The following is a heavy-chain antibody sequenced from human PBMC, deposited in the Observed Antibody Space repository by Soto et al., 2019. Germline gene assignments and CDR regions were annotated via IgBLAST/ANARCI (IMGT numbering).Heavy chain of an antibody. V-gene: IGHV5-51*01. CDR3: ARLSRGTGSYLDH. CDR2: IYPADSDT. CDR1: GYNFTSYW. Sequence: GESLKISCKASGYNFTSYWIGWVRQMPGKGLEWMGIIYPADSDTRYSPSFQGQVTISADKSISTAYLQWSSLKASDTAMYYCARLSRGTGSYLDHWGQGTPVTVSS. J-gene: IGHJ4*02. D-gene: IGHD1-26*01.